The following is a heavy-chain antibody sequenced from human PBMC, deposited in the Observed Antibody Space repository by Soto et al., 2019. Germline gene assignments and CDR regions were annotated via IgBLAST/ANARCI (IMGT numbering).Heavy chain of an antibody. CDR1: GYTLTELS. CDR2: FDPEDGET. V-gene: IGHV1-24*01. J-gene: IGHJ6*02. D-gene: IGHD1-7*01. CDR3: ATDLVAGTTSPYYYYGMDV. Sequence: ASVKVSFKVSGYTLTELSMHWVRQAPGKGLEWMGGFDPEDGETIYAQKFQGRVTMTEDTSTDTAYMELSSLRSEDTAVYYCATDLVAGTTSPYYYYGMDVWGQGTTVTVSS.